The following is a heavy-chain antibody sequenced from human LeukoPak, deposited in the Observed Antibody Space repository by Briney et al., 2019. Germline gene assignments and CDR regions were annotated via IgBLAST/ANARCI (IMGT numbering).Heavy chain of an antibody. J-gene: IGHJ6*04. CDR1: GFTVSSNY. D-gene: IGHD3-22*01. V-gene: IGHV3-53*01. Sequence: GGSLRLSCAASGFTVSSNYMSWVRQAPGKGLEWVSVIHSDGRTYYADSVKGRFTISRDNSKNTLHLQMNSLRAEDTVVYYCAREDVDYYDSSGYLDVWGKGTTVTVSS. CDR2: IHSDGRT. CDR3: AREDVDYYDSSGYLDV.